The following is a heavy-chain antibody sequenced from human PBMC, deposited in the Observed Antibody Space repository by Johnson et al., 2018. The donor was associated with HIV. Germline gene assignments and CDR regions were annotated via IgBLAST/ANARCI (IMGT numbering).Heavy chain of an antibody. CDR3: VRALQRWLQWDAFDI. J-gene: IGHJ3*02. V-gene: IGHV3-15*01. D-gene: IGHD5-24*01. CDR1: IFTFKNAW. CDR2: IKSKIDGGTT. Sequence: VQLVESGGGLVKPGGSLRLSCAASIFTFKNAWMSWVRQAPGKGLEWVGRIKSKIDGGTTDYAAPVKGRFTISRDDSKNTLYMQMNSLKTEDTAVHYCVRALQRWLQWDAFDIWGQGTMVTVSS.